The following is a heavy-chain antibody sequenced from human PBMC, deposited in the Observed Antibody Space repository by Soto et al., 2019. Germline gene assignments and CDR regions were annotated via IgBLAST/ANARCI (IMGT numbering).Heavy chain of an antibody. V-gene: IGHV3-48*02. J-gene: IGHJ4*02. CDR2: FGGDSRPI. CDR1: GFTFSTFS. CDR3: ARDLGWAFDY. D-gene: IGHD6-19*01. Sequence: EVQLVESGGGLVQPGGSLRLSCAASGFTFSTFSMNWVRQAPGRGLEWIAYFGGDSRPISYADSVKGRFTISRDNAKNSLYLQMDSLRDEDRAVYYCARDLGWAFDYWGQGTLVTVSS.